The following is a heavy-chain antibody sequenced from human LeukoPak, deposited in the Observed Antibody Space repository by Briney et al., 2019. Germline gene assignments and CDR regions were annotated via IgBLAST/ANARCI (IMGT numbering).Heavy chain of an antibody. J-gene: IGHJ4*02. Sequence: VQPGGSLRLSCSASGFTFSSYGMHWVRQAPGKGLDYVSGISNKGGSTYYADSVKGRFTISRDNSKNTLHLQMSSLRADDTAVYYCVKSGTWADFDSWGQGTLVTVSS. V-gene: IGHV3-64D*09. CDR2: ISNKGGST. D-gene: IGHD1-26*01. CDR3: VKSGTWADFDS. CDR1: GFTFSSYG.